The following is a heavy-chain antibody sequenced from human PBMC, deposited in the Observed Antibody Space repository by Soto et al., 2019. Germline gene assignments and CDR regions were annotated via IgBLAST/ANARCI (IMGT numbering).Heavy chain of an antibody. Sequence: GGSLRLSCAVSGFTVSRNYMSWVRQAPGKGLEWVSVIYSGGNTYYADSVKGRFTISRDNSKNTLYLQMNSLRAEDTAVYYCARVILGSTRNDPDYWGQGTLVTVSS. CDR1: GFTVSRNY. J-gene: IGHJ4*02. V-gene: IGHV3-66*01. CDR3: ARVILGSTRNDPDY. D-gene: IGHD3-22*01. CDR2: IYSGGNT.